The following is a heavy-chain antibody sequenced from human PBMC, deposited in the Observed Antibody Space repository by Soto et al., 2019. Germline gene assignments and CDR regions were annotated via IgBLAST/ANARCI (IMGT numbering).Heavy chain of an antibody. CDR2: ISYDGSNK. CDR3: ARDDLVPAAMFYGMDV. V-gene: IGHV3-30-3*01. D-gene: IGHD2-2*01. J-gene: IGHJ6*02. Sequence: GGSLRLSCAASGFTFSSYAMHWVRQAPGKGLEWVAVISYDGSNKYYADSVKGRFTISRDNSKNTLYLQMNSLRAEDTAVYYCARDDLVPAAMFYGMDVWGQGTTVTV. CDR1: GFTFSSYA.